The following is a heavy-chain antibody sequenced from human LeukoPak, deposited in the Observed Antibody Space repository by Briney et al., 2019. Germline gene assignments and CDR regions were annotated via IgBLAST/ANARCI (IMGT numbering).Heavy chain of an antibody. D-gene: IGHD2-2*01. CDR2: IYSGGST. J-gene: IGHJ6*02. CDR1: GFTVSSNY. CDR3: AKDRYCSRTSCYGSVLMDV. V-gene: IGHV3-53*01. Sequence: QPGGSLRLSCAASGFTVSSNYMSWVRQAPGKGLEWVSVIYSGGSTYYADSVKGRFTTSRDNSKNTVYLQMNSLRAEDTAVYYCAKDRYCSRTSCYGSVLMDVWGQGTTVTVSS.